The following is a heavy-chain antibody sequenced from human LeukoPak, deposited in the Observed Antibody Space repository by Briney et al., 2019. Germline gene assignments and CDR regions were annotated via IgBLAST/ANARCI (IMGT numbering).Heavy chain of an antibody. CDR3: ARGPGGDYYMDV. V-gene: IGHV1-46*01. Sequence: ASVKVSCKASGYTLTSYYMHWVRQAPGQGLEWMGIINPSGGSTSYVQKFQGRVTMTSDTSTSTVYMELSSLRSEDTAVYYCARGPGGDYYMDVWGKGTTVIVSS. CDR2: INPSGGST. CDR1: GYTLTSYY. J-gene: IGHJ6*03. D-gene: IGHD3-10*01.